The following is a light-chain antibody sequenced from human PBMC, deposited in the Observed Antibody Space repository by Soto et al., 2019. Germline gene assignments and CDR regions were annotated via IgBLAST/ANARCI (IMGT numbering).Light chain of an antibody. Sequence: QPVLTQPPSASGSPGQSVTISCTGSSSDVGGHNHVSWYQQHPGKAPKLMIYEVSKRPSGVPDRFSGSKSVNTASLTVSGLQAEDEADYYCSSYAGNMNLIFGGGTKLTVL. CDR3: SSYAGNMNLI. V-gene: IGLV2-8*01. J-gene: IGLJ2*01. CDR2: EVS. CDR1: SSDVGGHNH.